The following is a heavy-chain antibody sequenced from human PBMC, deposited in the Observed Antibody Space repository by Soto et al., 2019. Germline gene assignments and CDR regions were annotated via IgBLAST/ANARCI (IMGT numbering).Heavy chain of an antibody. CDR2: FDPEDGET. J-gene: IGHJ4*02. CDR3: ATTTYYYDSSGYPTPSTFDY. CDR1: GYTLTELS. Sequence: AASVKVSCKVSGYTLTELSMHWVRQAPGKGLEWMGGFDPEDGETIYAQKFQGRVTMTEDTSTDTAYMELSSLRSEDTAVYYCATTTYYYDSSGYPTPSTFDYWGQGTLVTAPQ. V-gene: IGHV1-24*01. D-gene: IGHD3-22*01.